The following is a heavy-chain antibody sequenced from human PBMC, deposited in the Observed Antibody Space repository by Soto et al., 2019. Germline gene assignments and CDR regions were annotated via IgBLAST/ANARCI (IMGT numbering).Heavy chain of an antibody. Sequence: GGSLRLSCAASGXTLSNYPMNWVRQAPGKGLEWVSFISGRNYISYADSVKGRFTISRDNAKNSLYLQMNSLRAEDTAVYYCARTHDYWGQGTLVTVSS. CDR3: ARTHDY. V-gene: IGHV3-21*01. CDR2: ISGRNYI. CDR1: GXTLSNYP. J-gene: IGHJ4*02.